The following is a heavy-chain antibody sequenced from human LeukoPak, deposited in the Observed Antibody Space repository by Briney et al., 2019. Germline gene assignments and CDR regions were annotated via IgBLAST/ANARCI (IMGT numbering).Heavy chain of an antibody. CDR2: INHSGST. CDR3: ARSKASGAFNWFDP. J-gene: IGHJ5*02. CDR1: GGSFSGYY. Sequence: SETLSLTCAVYGGSFSGYYWSWIRQPPGKGLEWIGEINHSGSTNYNPSLKSRVTISRDTSKNQLSLKLSSVTAADTAVYYCARSKASGAFNWFDPWGQGTLVTVSS. V-gene: IGHV4-34*01. D-gene: IGHD3-10*01.